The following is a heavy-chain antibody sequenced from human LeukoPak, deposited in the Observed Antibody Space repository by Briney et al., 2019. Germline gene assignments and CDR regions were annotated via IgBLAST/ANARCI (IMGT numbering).Heavy chain of an antibody. CDR2: IHTGGDT. CDR3: IVFGDSNH. CDR1: GLTGSHNY. Sequence: GGSLRLSCAASGLTGSHNYVSWVRQAPGKGLEWVSAIHTGGDTCYADSVKGRFTISRDTSKNTLYLQINSLRVEDTAVYYCIVFGDSNHWGQGTLVTVSS. D-gene: IGHD4-17*01. J-gene: IGHJ5*02. V-gene: IGHV3-53*01.